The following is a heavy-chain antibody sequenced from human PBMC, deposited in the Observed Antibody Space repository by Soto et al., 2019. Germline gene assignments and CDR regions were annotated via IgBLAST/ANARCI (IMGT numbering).Heavy chain of an antibody. Sequence: PSETLSLTCIVSGGSITDNYWTWIRQSPGKGLEWVGYIYYTGITNYNPSLKRRVTIALDRSKNQFSLKLDSVTAADTAVYYCARALDYDFWGGRNWFDPWGQGTLVTVSS. CDR1: GGSITDNY. J-gene: IGHJ5*02. D-gene: IGHD3-3*01. V-gene: IGHV4-59*01. CDR2: IYYTGIT. CDR3: ARALDYDFWGGRNWFDP.